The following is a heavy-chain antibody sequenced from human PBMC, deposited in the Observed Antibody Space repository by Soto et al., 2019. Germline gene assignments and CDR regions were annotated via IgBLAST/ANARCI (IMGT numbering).Heavy chain of an antibody. Sequence: QTRSLACGISGDSFAVNGGAWNWIRPSQSRGLEWLGRTWYRSNWSYDYAASVKSRLTVNPDTSKNQFSLQLSSVTPEDTAVYYCARGKYSGFDVWGQGTMGNVS. CDR1: GDSFAVNGGA. D-gene: IGHD2-15*01. CDR3: ARGKYSGFDV. J-gene: IGHJ3*01. CDR2: TWYRSNWSY. V-gene: IGHV6-1*01.